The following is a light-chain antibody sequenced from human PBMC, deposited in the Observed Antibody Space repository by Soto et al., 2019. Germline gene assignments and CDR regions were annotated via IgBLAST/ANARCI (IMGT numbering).Light chain of an antibody. Sequence: IVLTQSPVFLSVTPGQPASISCKSSQSLLHSAGNTYLYWYLQRPGQPPHLLIYQVSKRFSGVPDRFSGSGPGTDFTLSISRVESEDIGIYYCMQSTQLPWTFGQGTKV. CDR2: QVS. CDR1: QSLLHSAGNTY. V-gene: IGKV2D-29*01. CDR3: MQSTQLPWT. J-gene: IGKJ1*01.